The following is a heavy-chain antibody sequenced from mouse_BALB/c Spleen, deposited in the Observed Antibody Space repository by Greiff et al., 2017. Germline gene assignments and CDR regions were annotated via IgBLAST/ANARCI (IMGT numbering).Heavy chain of an antibody. J-gene: IGHJ4*01. CDR1: GYTFTSYW. Sequence: QVQLQQPGAELVKPGAPVKLSCKASGYTFTSYWMNWVKQRPGQGLEWIGMIDPSDSETHYNQKFKNKATLTVDKSSSSAYIQLSSLTSEDSAVYYCARSGGSSYGDYYAMDYWGQGTSVTVSS. CDR2: IDPSDSET. D-gene: IGHD1-1*01. CDR3: ARSGGSSYGDYYAMDY. V-gene: IGHV1-69*02.